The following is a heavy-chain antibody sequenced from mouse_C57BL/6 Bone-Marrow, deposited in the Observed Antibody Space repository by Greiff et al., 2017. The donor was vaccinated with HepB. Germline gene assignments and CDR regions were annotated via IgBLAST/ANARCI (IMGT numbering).Heavy chain of an antibody. CDR3: ARKYYGPYYAMDY. Sequence: QVQLKESGAELVKPGASVKISCKASGYAFSSYWMNWVKQRPGKGLEWSGQIYPGDGDTNYNGKFKGKATLTADKSSSTAYMQLSSLTSEDSAVYFCARKYYGPYYAMDYWGQGTSVTVSS. V-gene: IGHV1-80*01. CDR2: IYPGDGDT. J-gene: IGHJ4*01. D-gene: IGHD1-1*01. CDR1: GYAFSSYW.